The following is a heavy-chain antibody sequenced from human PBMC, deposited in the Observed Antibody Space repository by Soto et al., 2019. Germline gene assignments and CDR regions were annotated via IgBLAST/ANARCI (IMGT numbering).Heavy chain of an antibody. CDR3: AIPSGLTVTGPDY. CDR1: GFIFRNYA. CDR2: IGGNGADT. J-gene: IGHJ4*02. D-gene: IGHD4-4*01. Sequence: GGSLRLSCAASGFIFRNYAMSWVRQAPGKGLEWVSAIGGNGADTYYADSVKGRFTISRDNSRNTLYLQMNSLRAEDTAVYFCAIPSGLTVTGPDYWGQGTLVTVSS. V-gene: IGHV3-23*01.